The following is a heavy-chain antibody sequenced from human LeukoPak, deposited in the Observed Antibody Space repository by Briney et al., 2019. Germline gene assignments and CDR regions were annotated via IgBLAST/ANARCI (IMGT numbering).Heavy chain of an antibody. Sequence: ASVKVSCKASGYTFTSYDINWVRQATGQGLEWMGWMNPNSGNTGYAQKFQGRVTMTRNTSISTAYMELSSLRSEDTAVYYCARAYDSSGYYRDWFDPWGQGTLVTVSS. CDR2: MNPNSGNT. CDR3: ARAYDSSGYYRDWFDP. V-gene: IGHV1-8*01. J-gene: IGHJ5*02. CDR1: GYTFTSYD. D-gene: IGHD3-22*01.